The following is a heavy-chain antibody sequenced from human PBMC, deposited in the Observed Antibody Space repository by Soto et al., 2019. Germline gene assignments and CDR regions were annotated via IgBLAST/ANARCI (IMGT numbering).Heavy chain of an antibody. V-gene: IGHV1-18*01. D-gene: IGHD6-13*01. CDR2: ISAYNGNT. CDR3: ARPGVAAAGYYYYGMDV. J-gene: IGHJ6*02. CDR1: GYTFTSYG. Sequence: ASVKVSCKASGYTFTSYGISWVRQAPGQGLEWMGWISAYNGNTNYAQKLQGRVTMTTDTSTSTAYMELRSLRSDDTAVYYCARPGVAAAGYYYYGMDVWGQGTTVTVSS.